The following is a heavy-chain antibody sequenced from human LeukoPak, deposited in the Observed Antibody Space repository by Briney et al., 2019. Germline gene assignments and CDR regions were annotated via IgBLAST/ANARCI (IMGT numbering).Heavy chain of an antibody. J-gene: IGHJ4*02. V-gene: IGHV1-8*01. D-gene: IGHD3-3*01. CDR3: ARGPAIITIFGVVKSRSKSGFDY. CDR1: GYTFTRYD. CDR2: MNPNSGNT. Sequence: ASVKVSCTASGYTFTRYDINWVRQATGQGLEWMGWMNPNSGNTGYAQKFQGRVTMTRNTSISTAYMELSSLRSEDTAVYYCARGPAIITIFGVVKSRSKSGFDYWGQGTLVTVSS.